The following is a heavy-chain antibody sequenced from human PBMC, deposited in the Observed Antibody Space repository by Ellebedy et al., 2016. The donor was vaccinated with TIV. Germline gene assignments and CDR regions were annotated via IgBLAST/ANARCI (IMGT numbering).Heavy chain of an antibody. D-gene: IGHD5-12*01. Sequence: GESLKISXAASGFTFSSYGMHWVRQAPGKGLEWVAVIWYDGSNKYYADSVKGRFTISRDSAKNSLYLQMNSLRAEDTAVYYCARVSFTVATVDYWGQGTLVTVSS. CDR2: IWYDGSNK. V-gene: IGHV3-33*01. CDR1: GFTFSSYG. J-gene: IGHJ4*02. CDR3: ARVSFTVATVDY.